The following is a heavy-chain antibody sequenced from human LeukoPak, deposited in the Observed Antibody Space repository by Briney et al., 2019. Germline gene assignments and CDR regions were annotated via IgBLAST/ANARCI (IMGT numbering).Heavy chain of an antibody. Sequence: SETLSLTCAVYDGSFSGYYWTWIRQPPGKGLEWNGEIIDTGSTKYNSSLKSRVTISVDTSKNQFSLSLDSVTAADTAVYYCARGLASGYPPIPFDYWGQGTLVTVSS. CDR3: ARGLASGYPPIPFDY. D-gene: IGHD3-3*01. CDR2: IIDTGST. V-gene: IGHV4-34*12. J-gene: IGHJ4*02. CDR1: DGSFSGYY.